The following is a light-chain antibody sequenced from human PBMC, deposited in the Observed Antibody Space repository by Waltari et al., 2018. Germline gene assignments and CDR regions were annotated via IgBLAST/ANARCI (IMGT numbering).Light chain of an antibody. CDR1: SSDAGGYNY. Sequence: QSALTQPASVSGSPGQSITISCTGTSSDAGGYNYVSWYQQHPGKAPKLIIYDVSNRPSGVSNRFSGSRSGNTASLTISGLQTEDEADYYCISYTSSSTWVFGGGTKLTVL. CDR3: ISYTSSSTWV. CDR2: DVS. V-gene: IGLV2-14*03. J-gene: IGLJ3*02.